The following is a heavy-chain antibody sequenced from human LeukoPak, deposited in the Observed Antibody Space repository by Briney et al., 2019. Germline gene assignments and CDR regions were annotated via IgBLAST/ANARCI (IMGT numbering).Heavy chain of an antibody. CDR2: IIPIFGTA. CDR3: ARDTVTTVGYYYGMDV. D-gene: IGHD4-11*01. V-gene: IGHV1-69*13. J-gene: IGHJ6*02. CDR1: GGTFSSYA. Sequence: SVKVSCKASGGTFSSYAISWVRQAPGQGLEWMGGIIPIFGTANYAQKFQGRVTITADESTSTAYMELSSLRSEDTAVYYCARDTVTTVGYYYGMDVWGQGATVTVS.